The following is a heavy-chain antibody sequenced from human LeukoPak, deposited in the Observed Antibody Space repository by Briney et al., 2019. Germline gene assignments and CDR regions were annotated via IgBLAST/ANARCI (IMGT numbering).Heavy chain of an antibody. V-gene: IGHV3-7*01. D-gene: IGHD3-10*01. CDR2: IKEDGSEK. CDR3: VRGWFLSVWSYHWDV. Sequence: HPGGSLRLSCAASGFSFSNYWMTWVRQALGKGLEWVANIKEDGSEKYYVDSVKGRFTISRDDAKNSLYLEINSLRVEDTAVYYCVRGWFLSVWSYHWDVWGQGTTVTVSS. J-gene: IGHJ6*02. CDR1: GFSFSNYW.